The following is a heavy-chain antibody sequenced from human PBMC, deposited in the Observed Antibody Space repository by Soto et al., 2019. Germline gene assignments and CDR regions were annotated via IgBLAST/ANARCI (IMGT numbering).Heavy chain of an antibody. V-gene: IGHV1-8*01. CDR1: GYTFSSYD. CDR3: ARGPRNVIVTGPGYFDY. Sequence: VQLVQSGAAVKTPGASLNVSCKTSGYTFSSYDMNWVRQAAGQGLEWMGSVNPMTGKTVYAQKFLGTITMTRNASTSTFNLELTNLEAEDAAVFFCARGPRNVIVTGPGYFDYWGQGTLVLVSA. CDR2: VNPMTGKT. J-gene: IGHJ4*02. D-gene: IGHD3-9*01.